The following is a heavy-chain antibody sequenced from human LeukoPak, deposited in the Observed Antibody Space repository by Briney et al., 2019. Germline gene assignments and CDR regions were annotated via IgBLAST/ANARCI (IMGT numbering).Heavy chain of an antibody. D-gene: IGHD6-25*01. V-gene: IGHV3-74*01. CDR1: GFPFGNFW. Sequence: GGSLRLSCVVSGFPFGNFWMHWVRQVPGKGLVWVARMDADGRTTDYADSVKGRFTISRDNARNTLYLQMRSLRADDTALYYCATDVTGSEDRWGQGTLVTVSS. J-gene: IGHJ5*02. CDR2: MDADGRTT. CDR3: ATDVTGSEDR.